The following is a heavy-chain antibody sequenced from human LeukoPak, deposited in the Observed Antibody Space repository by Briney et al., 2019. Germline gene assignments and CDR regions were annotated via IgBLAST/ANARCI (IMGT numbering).Heavy chain of an antibody. CDR1: GGTFSSYA. D-gene: IGHD6-6*01. CDR2: IIPIFGTA. J-gene: IGHJ6*03. CDR3: ASYTSSSGSYYYYYYMDV. V-gene: IGHV1-69*05. Sequence: SVKVSCKASGGTFSSYAISWVRQAPGQGLEWMGGIIPIFGTANYAQKFQGRVTITTDESTSTAYMELSSLRSEDTAVYYCASYTSSSGSYYYYYYMDVWGKGTTVTVSS.